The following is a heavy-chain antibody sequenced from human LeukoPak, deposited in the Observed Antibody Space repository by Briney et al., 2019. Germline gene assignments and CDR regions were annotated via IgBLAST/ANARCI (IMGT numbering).Heavy chain of an antibody. CDR2: ISSSSSTI. Sequence: GGSLRLSCVASGFTFTSYIMNWVRQAPGKGLEWVSYISSSSSTIYYADSVKGRFTISRDNAQNSLYLQMNSLRDEDTAVYYCARGSMHVYHLYTDYWGQGTLVTVSS. D-gene: IGHD3-16*01. CDR1: GFTFTSYI. V-gene: IGHV3-48*02. J-gene: IGHJ4*02. CDR3: ARGSMHVYHLYTDY.